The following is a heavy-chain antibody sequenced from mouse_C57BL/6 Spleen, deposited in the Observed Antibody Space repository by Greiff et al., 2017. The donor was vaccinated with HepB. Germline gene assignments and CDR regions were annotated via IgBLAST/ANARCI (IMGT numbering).Heavy chain of an antibody. V-gene: IGHV1-64*01. CDR1: GYTFTSYW. Sequence: VQLQQPGAELVKPGASVKLSCKASGYTFTSYWMHWVKQRPGQGLEWIGMIHPNSGSTNYNEKFKSKATLTVDKSSSTAYMQLSSLTSEDSAVYYCARGYGNYWYFEVWGTGTTVTVSS. D-gene: IGHD2-1*01. CDR2: IHPNSGST. J-gene: IGHJ1*03. CDR3: ARGYGNYWYFEV.